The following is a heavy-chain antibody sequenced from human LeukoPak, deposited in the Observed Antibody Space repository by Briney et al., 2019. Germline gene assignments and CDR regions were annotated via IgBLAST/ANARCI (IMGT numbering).Heavy chain of an antibody. J-gene: IGHJ6*02. CDR2: IKQDGSEK. Sequence: GGSLRLSCAASGFTFSSYWMSWVRQAPGKGLEWVANIKQDGSEKYYVDSVKGRFTISRDNAKNSLYLQMNSLRAEDTAVYYCAKRGSGCGPRCWYYGMDVWGQGTTVTVSS. V-gene: IGHV3-7*01. D-gene: IGHD6-19*01. CDR3: AKRGSGCGPRCWYYGMDV. CDR1: GFTFSSYW.